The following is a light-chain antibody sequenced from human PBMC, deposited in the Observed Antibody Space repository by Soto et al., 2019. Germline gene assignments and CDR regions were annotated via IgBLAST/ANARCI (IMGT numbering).Light chain of an antibody. CDR1: SRDVGAYEY. CDR3: TSYTTRRLYV. CDR2: DVS. J-gene: IGLJ1*01. Sequence: QSVLTQPASVSGSPGQSITISCTGTSRDVGAYEYVSWYQQHPGKAPKLLIYDVSNRPSGVSTRFSGSKSGNTASLTISGLQAEDEGDYYCTSYTTRRLYVFXSGTKVTVL. V-gene: IGLV2-14*03.